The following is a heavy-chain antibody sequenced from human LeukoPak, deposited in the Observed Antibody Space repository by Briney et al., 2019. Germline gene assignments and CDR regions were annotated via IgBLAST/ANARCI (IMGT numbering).Heavy chain of an antibody. D-gene: IGHD3-10*01. CDR1: GFTFSSYG. J-gene: IGHJ6*03. CDR2: ISGSGGST. Sequence: GGSLRPSCAASGFTFSSYGMSWVRQAPGKGLEWVSAISGSGGSTYYADSVKGRFTISRDNSKNTLYLQMNSLKGDDTAVYYCAKDSAFYYIDVWGKGTTVIISS. CDR3: AKDSAFYYIDV. V-gene: IGHV3-23*01.